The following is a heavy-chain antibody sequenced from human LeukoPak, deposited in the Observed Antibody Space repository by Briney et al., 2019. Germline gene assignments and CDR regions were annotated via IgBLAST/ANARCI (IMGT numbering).Heavy chain of an antibody. D-gene: IGHD2/OR15-2a*01. CDR3: GAGGRSTTPAFDY. J-gene: IGHJ4*02. V-gene: IGHV1-58*02. CDR2: IVVGSGNT. Sequence: SVKVSCKASGFTFTSSAMQWVRQARGQRLEWIGWIVVGSGNTNYAQKFQERVTITRDMSTSTAYMELSSLRSEDTAVYYCGAGGRSTTPAFDYWGQGTLVTVSS. CDR1: GFTFTSSA.